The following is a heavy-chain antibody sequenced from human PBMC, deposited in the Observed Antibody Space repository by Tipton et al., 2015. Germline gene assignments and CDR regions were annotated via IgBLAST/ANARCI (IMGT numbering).Heavy chain of an antibody. Sequence: LRLSCDVSGYSISSGYYWGWIRQPPGKGLEWIGSIFHRGDTNSNPSLKSRVTISLDTSKNQFFLKLNSVTAADTAVYYCARGLLLWFGMSDYWGRGTLVTVSS. V-gene: IGHV4-38-2*01. D-gene: IGHD3-10*01. CDR3: ARGLLLWFGMSDY. J-gene: IGHJ4*02. CDR2: IFHRGDT. CDR1: GYSISSGYY.